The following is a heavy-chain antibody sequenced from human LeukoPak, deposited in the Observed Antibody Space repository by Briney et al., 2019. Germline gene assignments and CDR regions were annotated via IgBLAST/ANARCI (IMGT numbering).Heavy chain of an antibody. CDR2: IYPGNSDT. V-gene: IGHV5-51*01. J-gene: IGHJ4*02. CDR3: VCDRGNFDSFDY. Sequence: GESLKISCKGSGYPFTTYWIGWVRQMPGKGLEWMGLIYPGNSDTRYSPSFHGQVTISADTSISTAYLQWSSLKASDTAVYFCVCDRGNFDSFDYWGQGTLVTVSS. CDR1: GYPFTTYW. D-gene: IGHD1-7*01.